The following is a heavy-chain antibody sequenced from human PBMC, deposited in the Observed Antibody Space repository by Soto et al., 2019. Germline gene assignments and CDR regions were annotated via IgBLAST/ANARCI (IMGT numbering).Heavy chain of an antibody. J-gene: IGHJ3*02. CDR3: ARIQVQQWLVRRTQNAFDI. CDR1: GFSLSNARMG. D-gene: IGHD6-19*01. V-gene: IGHV2-26*01. CDR2: IFSHDEK. Sequence: QVTLKESGPVLVKPTETLTLTCTVSGFSLSNARMGVSWIRQPPGKALEWLAHIFSHDEKSYSTSLKSRLTLSKDTSKSQVVLTMTNMDPVDTATYYCARIQVQQWLVRRTQNAFDIWGQGTMVTVSS.